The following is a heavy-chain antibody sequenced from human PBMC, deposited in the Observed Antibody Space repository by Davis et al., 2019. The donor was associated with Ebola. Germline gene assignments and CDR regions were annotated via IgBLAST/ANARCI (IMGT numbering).Heavy chain of an antibody. J-gene: IGHJ4*02. D-gene: IGHD3-16*01. CDR1: GFSLNNAKMG. CDR2: IFSSDQT. V-gene: IGHV2-26*01. Sequence: SGPTLVKPTETLTLTCTVSGFSLNNAKMGVSWIRQPPGKALEWLANIFSSDQTLYSTSLKSRLTISKDASKSQVVLTLTNMDPVDTATYYCVRVDDYVWFSWRLGKFDYWGQGILVTVSS. CDR3: VRVDDYVWFSWRLGKFDY.